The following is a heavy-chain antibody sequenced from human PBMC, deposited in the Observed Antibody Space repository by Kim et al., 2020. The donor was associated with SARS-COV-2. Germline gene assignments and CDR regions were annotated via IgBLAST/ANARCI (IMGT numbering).Heavy chain of an antibody. D-gene: IGHD6-13*01. V-gene: IGHV3-23*01. CDR3: AKVVAYSSSWYYDY. Sequence: GGSLRLSCAASGFTFSSYAMSWVRQAPGKGLEWVSAISGSGGSTYYADSVKGRFTISRDNSKNTLYLQMNSLRAEDTAVYYCAKVVAYSSSWYYDYWGQGTLVTVSS. CDR1: GFTFSSYA. CDR2: ISGSGGST. J-gene: IGHJ4*02.